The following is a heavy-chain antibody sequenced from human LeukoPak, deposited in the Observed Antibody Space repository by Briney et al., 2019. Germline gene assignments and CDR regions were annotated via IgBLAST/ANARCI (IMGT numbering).Heavy chain of an antibody. CDR2: LSGKGDRR. V-gene: IGHV3-23*01. D-gene: IGHD3-22*01. J-gene: IGHJ4*02. Sequence: TGGSLRLSCGASGFTFSNHGMRWVRQAPGKGLEWVAGLSGKGDRRYYADSVKGRFTISRDNSKNTLNLQMNRLRAEDTAVYYCAKISGVDYDDAGHYSYFDLWGQGTLVTVSS. CDR3: AKISGVDYDDAGHYSYFDL. CDR1: GFTFSNHG.